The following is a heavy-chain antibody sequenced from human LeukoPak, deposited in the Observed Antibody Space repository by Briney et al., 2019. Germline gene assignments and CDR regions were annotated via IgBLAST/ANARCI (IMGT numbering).Heavy chain of an antibody. CDR1: GFTFRTYA. V-gene: IGHV3-64*01. CDR3: ARGMDSSGFYYYYYGMDV. Sequence: GGSLRLSCVASGFTFRTYAMHWVRQAPGKGLEYVSAISSNGDSTYYANSVKGRFTISRDNSKNTLYLQMGSLRAEDMAVYYCARGMDSSGFYYYYYGMDVWGQGTTVIVSS. J-gene: IGHJ6*02. D-gene: IGHD6-19*01. CDR2: ISSNGDST.